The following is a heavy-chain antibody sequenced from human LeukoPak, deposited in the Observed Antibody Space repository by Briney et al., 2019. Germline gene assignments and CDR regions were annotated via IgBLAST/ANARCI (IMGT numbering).Heavy chain of an antibody. V-gene: IGHV1-69*01. D-gene: IGHD2-2*01. CDR3: ATVYCSSTSCYPLAAFDI. CDR2: IIPIFGTA. CDR1: GGTFSSYA. Sequence: GASVKVSCKAFGGTFSSYAISWVRQAPGQGLEWMGGIIPIFGTANYAQKFQGRVTITADESTSTAYMELSSLRSEDTAVYYCATVYCSSTSCYPLAAFDIWGQGTMVTVSS. J-gene: IGHJ3*02.